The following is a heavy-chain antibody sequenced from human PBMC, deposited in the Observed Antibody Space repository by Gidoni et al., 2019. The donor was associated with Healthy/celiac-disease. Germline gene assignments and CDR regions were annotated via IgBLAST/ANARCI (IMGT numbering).Heavy chain of an antibody. D-gene: IGHD1-26*01. Sequence: EVQLVESGGGLVQPGGSLRLSCAASGFTFSSYEMNWVRQAPGKGLEWVSYISSSGSTIYYADSVKGRFTISRDNAKNSLYLQMNSLRAEDTAVYYCARNIYSGSYHFDYWGQGTLVTVSS. CDR1: GFTFSSYE. CDR2: ISSSGSTI. CDR3: ARNIYSGSYHFDY. J-gene: IGHJ4*02. V-gene: IGHV3-48*03.